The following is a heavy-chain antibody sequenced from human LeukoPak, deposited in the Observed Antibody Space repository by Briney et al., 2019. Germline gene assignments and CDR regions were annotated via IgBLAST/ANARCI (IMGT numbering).Heavy chain of an antibody. CDR1: GFTFSSYE. CDR2: ISGSGTTI. Sequence: GGSLRLSCAASGFTFSSYEMNWVRQAPGMGLEWVSYISGSGTTIYYADSVKGRFTISRDNAKNSLYLQMNSLRVEDTAVYYCARDGPSAFGTTLPFDIWGQGTMVTVSS. J-gene: IGHJ3*02. CDR3: ARDGPSAFGTTLPFDI. V-gene: IGHV3-48*03. D-gene: IGHD1-1*01.